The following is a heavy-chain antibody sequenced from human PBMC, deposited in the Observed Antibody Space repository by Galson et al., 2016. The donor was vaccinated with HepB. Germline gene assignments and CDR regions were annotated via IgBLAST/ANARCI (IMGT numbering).Heavy chain of an antibody. CDR2: IYESGST. CDR1: GGSFSGFY. D-gene: IGHD3-16*02. CDR3: ARGTLWGNSREALAY. V-gene: IGHV4-34*01. Sequence: SETLFLTCAVYGGSFSGFYWTWIRQPPGKGLEWIGEIYESGSTKYSPSLKGRITISRDRSKKQFSLRLTSVTTADTAVYYCARGTLWGNSREALAYWGQGNLITVSS. J-gene: IGHJ4*02.